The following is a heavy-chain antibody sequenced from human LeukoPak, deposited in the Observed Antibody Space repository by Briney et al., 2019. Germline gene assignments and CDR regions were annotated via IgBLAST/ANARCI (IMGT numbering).Heavy chain of an antibody. V-gene: IGHV5-51*01. J-gene: IGHJ6*02. CDR1: GYSFTSYW. Sequence: GESLKISCKGSGYSFTSYWIGWVRQMPGKGLEWMGIIYPGDSDTRYSPSFQGQVTISADKSISTAYLQISSLKAEDTAVYYCARGIAAAGSYYYYYGMDVWGQGTTVTVSS. D-gene: IGHD6-13*01. CDR3: ARGIAAAGSYYYYYGMDV. CDR2: IYPGDSDT.